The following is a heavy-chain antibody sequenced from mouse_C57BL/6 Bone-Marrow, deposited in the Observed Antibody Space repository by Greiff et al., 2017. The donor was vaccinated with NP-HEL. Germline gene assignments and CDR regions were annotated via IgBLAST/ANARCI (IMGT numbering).Heavy chain of an antibody. CDR3: ARNYYGSRGWYFDV. Sequence: VQLQQPGADLVKPGASVKLSCKASGENFTRYGRQWVKERQGRGREGRGRSEPKRGGTKFNEKFKTKATLTVDKPSSTAYMQLSSLTSEDSAVYYCARNYYGSRGWYFDVWGTGTTVTVSS. D-gene: IGHD1-1*01. V-gene: IGHV1-72*01. CDR2: SEPKRGGT. J-gene: IGHJ1*03. CDR1: GENFTRYG.